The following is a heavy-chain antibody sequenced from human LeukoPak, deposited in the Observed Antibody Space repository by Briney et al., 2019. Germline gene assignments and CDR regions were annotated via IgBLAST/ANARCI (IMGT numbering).Heavy chain of an antibody. CDR1: GFTFSSYA. CDR2: ISWNSGSI. Sequence: GRSLRLSCAASGFTFSSYAMHWVRQAPGKGLEWVSGISWNSGSIGYADSVKGRFTISRDNAKNSLYLQMNSLRAEDTALYYCAKDGLWFGELLSYKQVVIWGQGTMVTVSS. D-gene: IGHD3-10*01. J-gene: IGHJ3*02. CDR3: AKDGLWFGELLSYKQVVI. V-gene: IGHV3-9*01.